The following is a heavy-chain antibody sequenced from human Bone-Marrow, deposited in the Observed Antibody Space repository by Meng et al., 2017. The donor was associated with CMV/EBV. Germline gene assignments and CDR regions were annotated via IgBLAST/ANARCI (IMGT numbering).Heavy chain of an antibody. CDR2: MNTNSGNT. D-gene: IGHD2-15*01. CDR3: AREEILVEASAVGRAKYYYSGMDA. Sequence: ASVKVSCKASGYTFTRYDINWVRQAAGQGLEWMGWMNTNSGNTGYAQNFQGRVTMTRNTATGTAYMELTSLKSEDTAVYYCAREEILVEASAVGRAKYYYSGMDAWGQGTTVTGSS. J-gene: IGHJ6*01. CDR1: GYTFTRYD. V-gene: IGHV1-8*01.